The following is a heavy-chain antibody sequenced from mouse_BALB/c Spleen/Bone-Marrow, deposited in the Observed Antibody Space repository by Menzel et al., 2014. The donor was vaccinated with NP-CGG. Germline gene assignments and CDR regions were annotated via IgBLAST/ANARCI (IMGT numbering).Heavy chain of an antibody. V-gene: IGHV5-9-3*01. CDR3: ARHITTVVADY. J-gene: IGHJ2*01. CDR2: ISSGGSYT. Sequence: EVQRVEPGGGLVKPGGSLKLSCAASGFTFSSYAMSWVRQTPEKRLEWVATISSGGSYTYYPDSVKGRFTISRDNAKNTLYLQMSSLRSEDTAMYYCARHITTVVADYWGQGTTLTVSS. D-gene: IGHD1-1*01. CDR1: GFTFSSYA.